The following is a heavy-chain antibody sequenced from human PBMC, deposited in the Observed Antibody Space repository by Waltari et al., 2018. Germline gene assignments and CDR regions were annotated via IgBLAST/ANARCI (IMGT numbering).Heavy chain of an antibody. D-gene: IGHD3-3*01. CDR1: XXTFTSYA. Sequence: XQLVQSXAXVKKPGSSVXVSCXXXXXTFTSYAXHWVRXAPGXRLGWMGWINACNXNXXYSQEFXGRVTRARDAXXXTAYXELSSLRXXDMAVYYXXREGNDFXXGYYXDYWGQGTXXXXSX. V-gene: IGHV1-3*03. J-gene: IGHJ4*02. CDR3: XREGNDFXXGYYXDY. CDR2: INACNXNX.